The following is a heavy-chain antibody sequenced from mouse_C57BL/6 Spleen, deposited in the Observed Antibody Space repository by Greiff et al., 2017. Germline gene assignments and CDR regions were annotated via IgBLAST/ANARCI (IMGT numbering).Heavy chain of an antibody. J-gene: IGHJ2*01. D-gene: IGHD1-1*01. CDR1: GYTFTSYW. V-gene: IGHV1-55*01. CDR3: ASEAYGSSLDGFYDGSPFDY. CDR2: IYPGSGST. Sequence: QVQLQQPGAELVKPGASVKMSCKASGYTFTSYWITWVKQRPGQGLEWIGDIYPGSGSTNYNEKFKSKATLTVDTSSSTAYMQLSSLTSEDSAVYYCASEAYGSSLDGFYDGSPFDYWGQGTTLTVSS.